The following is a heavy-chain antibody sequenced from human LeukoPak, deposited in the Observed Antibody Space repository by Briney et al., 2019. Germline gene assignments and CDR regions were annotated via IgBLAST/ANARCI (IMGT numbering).Heavy chain of an antibody. CDR1: GGSISSSSYY. V-gene: IGHV4-61*05. Sequence: SETLSLTCTVSGGSISSSSYYWGWIRQPPGKGLEWIGYIYHTGTTKYNPPLKSRVTISVDTSKNQFSLKLSSVTAADTAVYYCATYSSGWYPFDYWGQGTLVTVSS. J-gene: IGHJ4*02. CDR2: IYHTGTT. D-gene: IGHD6-19*01. CDR3: ATYSSGWYPFDY.